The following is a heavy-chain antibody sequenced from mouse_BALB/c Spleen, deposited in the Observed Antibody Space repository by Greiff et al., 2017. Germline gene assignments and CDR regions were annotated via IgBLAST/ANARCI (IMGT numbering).Heavy chain of an antibody. D-gene: IGHD1-1*01. CDR1: GFTFSSFG. V-gene: IGHV5-17*02. Sequence: VQLKESGGGLVQPGGSRKLSCAASGFTFSSFGMHWVRQAPEKGLEWVAYISSGSSTIYYADTVKGRFTISRDNPKNTLFLQMTSLRSEDTAMYYCARVDYGSSYAMDYWGQGTSVTVSS. CDR2: ISSGSSTI. CDR3: ARVDYGSSYAMDY. J-gene: IGHJ4*01.